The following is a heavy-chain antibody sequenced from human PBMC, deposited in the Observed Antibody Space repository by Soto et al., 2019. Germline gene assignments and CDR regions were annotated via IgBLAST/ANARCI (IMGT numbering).Heavy chain of an antibody. CDR2: INPANGDT. Sequence: ASVKVSCKTSGYTFNKYPIHWVRQAPGQGLEWMGWINPANGDTGFSQKFQDRVTITRDTSASTAYMELSSLRSEDTAVYYCARGGGEATIDYWGQGTLVTVSS. CDR3: ARGGGEATIDY. J-gene: IGHJ4*02. V-gene: IGHV1-3*01. CDR1: GYTFNKYP. D-gene: IGHD3-10*01.